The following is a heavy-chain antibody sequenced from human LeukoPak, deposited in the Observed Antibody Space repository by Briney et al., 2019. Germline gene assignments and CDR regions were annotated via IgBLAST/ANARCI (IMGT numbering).Heavy chain of an antibody. J-gene: IGHJ4*02. Sequence: GGSLRLSCAASGFTFSSYAMHWVRQAPGKGLEWVAVTSYDGSNKYYADSVKGRFTISRDNSKNTLYLQMNSLRAEDTAMYYCAREAIYCSSTSCLDFDYWGQGTLVTVSS. CDR1: GFTFSSYA. CDR3: AREAIYCSSTSCLDFDY. V-gene: IGHV3-30*01. CDR2: TSYDGSNK. D-gene: IGHD2-2*01.